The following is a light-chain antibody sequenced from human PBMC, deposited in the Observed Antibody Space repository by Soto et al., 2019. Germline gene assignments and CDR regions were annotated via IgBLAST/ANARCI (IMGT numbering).Light chain of an antibody. V-gene: IGKV1-33*01. CDR1: QGISNY. Sequence: DIQMTQSPSSLSASVGDRVTITCQASQGISNYLNWYQQKPGKAPKLLISDASNLETGVPSRFSGSGSGTEFTLTVSSLQPDDFATFYCQQFHSFPWTFGQGTKVDIK. CDR2: DAS. CDR3: QQFHSFPWT. J-gene: IGKJ1*01.